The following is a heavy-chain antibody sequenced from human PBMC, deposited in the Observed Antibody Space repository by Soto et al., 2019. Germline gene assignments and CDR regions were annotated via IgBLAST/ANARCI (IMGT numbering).Heavy chain of an antibody. V-gene: IGHV1-8*01. Sequence: QVPLVQSGAEVKKPGASVKVSCKASGYIFTSYDINWVRQATGQGLEWMGWINPNTGNTDYAQKFQGRVTMTRNASISTVYIEVSSLTPEDTAVYYCARTAMTLEWILSENAFDIWGPGTMVTVSS. CDR1: GYIFTSYD. J-gene: IGHJ3*02. CDR3: ARTAMTLEWILSENAFDI. CDR2: INPNTGNT. D-gene: IGHD3-3*01.